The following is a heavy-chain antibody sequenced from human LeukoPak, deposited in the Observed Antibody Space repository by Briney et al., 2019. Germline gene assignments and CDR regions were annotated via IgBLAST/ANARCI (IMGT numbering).Heavy chain of an antibody. CDR2: IYHSGST. CDR3: ARVMVYPPPDAFDV. Sequence: PSETLSLTCTVSGGSISSGGYYWSWIRQPPGKGLEWIGYIYHSGSTYYNPSLKSRVTISVDRSKNQFSLKLSSVTAADTAVYYCARVMVYPPPDAFDVWGQGTMVTVSS. J-gene: IGHJ3*01. V-gene: IGHV4-30-2*01. CDR1: GGSISSGGYY. D-gene: IGHD2-8*01.